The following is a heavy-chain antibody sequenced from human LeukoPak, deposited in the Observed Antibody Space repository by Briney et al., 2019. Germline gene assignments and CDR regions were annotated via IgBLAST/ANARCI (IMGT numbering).Heavy chain of an antibody. D-gene: IGHD4-17*01. J-gene: IGHJ4*02. V-gene: IGHV5-51*01. Sequence: GESLKISCKGSGYTFSTFWIGWVRQMPGKGLEWMGIIYPGDSDTRYSPSFQGQVTISADKSISTAYLQWSSLKASDTAMYYCARRVYGDYLDYFDYWGQGTLVTVSS. CDR3: ARRVYGDYLDYFDY. CDR1: GYTFSTFW. CDR2: IYPGDSDT.